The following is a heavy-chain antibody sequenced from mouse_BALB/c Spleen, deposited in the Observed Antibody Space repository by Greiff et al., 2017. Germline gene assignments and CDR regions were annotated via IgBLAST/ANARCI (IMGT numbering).Heavy chain of an antibody. CDR3: TRGITTGWFAD. CDR1: GYTFNSYW. V-gene: IGHV1-69*02. D-gene: IGHD1-2*01. Sequence: QVQLQQPGAELVRPGASVKLSCKASGYTFNSYWINWVKQRPGQGLEWIGNIYPSDSYTNYNQKFKDKATLTVDKSSSTAYMQLSSPTSEDSAVYYCTRGITTGWFADWGEGTLVTVSA. J-gene: IGHJ3*01. CDR2: IYPSDSYT.